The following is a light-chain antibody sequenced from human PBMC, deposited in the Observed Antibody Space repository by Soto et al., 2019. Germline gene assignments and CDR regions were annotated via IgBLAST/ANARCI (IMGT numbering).Light chain of an antibody. J-gene: IGKJ4*01. CDR2: DAT. Sequence: EIVLTQSPVTLSLSPGERATLSCRASQSVSKYLAWYQQKPGQAPRLLIYDATNRATGIPDRFSGSGSGTDFTLTISSLEPEDFAVYYCQQRGDWPLTFGGGTKVEIK. CDR3: QQRGDWPLT. CDR1: QSVSKY. V-gene: IGKV3-11*01.